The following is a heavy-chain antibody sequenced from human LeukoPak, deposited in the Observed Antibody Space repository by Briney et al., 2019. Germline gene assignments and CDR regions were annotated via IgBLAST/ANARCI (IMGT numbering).Heavy chain of an antibody. CDR1: GFTFDDYA. Sequence: PGGSLRLSCAASGFTFDDYAMHWVRQAPGKGLEWVSGISWNSGSIGYADSVKGRFTISRDNAKNSLYLQMNSLRAEDTAVYYCARDPPDPTGSYYTLGYYYYGMDVWGQGTTVTVSS. J-gene: IGHJ6*02. CDR2: ISWNSGSI. V-gene: IGHV3-9*01. CDR3: ARDPPDPTGSYYTLGYYYYGMDV. D-gene: IGHD1-26*01.